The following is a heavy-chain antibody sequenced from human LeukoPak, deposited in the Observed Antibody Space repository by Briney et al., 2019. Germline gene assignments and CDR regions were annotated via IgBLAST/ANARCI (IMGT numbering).Heavy chain of an antibody. CDR2: INPNSGGT. CDR3: ARDRITVVRGASSFDY. D-gene: IGHD3-10*01. Sequence: ASVKVSCKASGYTFTGYDMHWVRQAPGQGLEWMGWINPNSGGTNYAQKFQGRVTMTRDTSISTAYMELSRLRSDDTAVYYCARDRITVVRGASSFDYWGQGTLVTVSS. CDR1: GYTFTGYD. V-gene: IGHV1-2*02. J-gene: IGHJ4*02.